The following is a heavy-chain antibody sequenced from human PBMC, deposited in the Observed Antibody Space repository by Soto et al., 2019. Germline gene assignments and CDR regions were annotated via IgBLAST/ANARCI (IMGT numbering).Heavy chain of an antibody. V-gene: IGHV3-33*01. Sequence: GGSLRLSCAASGFTLSTSGMHWVRQAPGKGLEWVAFIWYDGGNKHYGESVKGRFTISRDNSKNTLDLQMNSLRAEDTAVYYCAREKNMYYYDSSGAYGMDVWGQGTTVTVSS. CDR2: IWYDGGNK. CDR3: AREKNMYYYDSSGAYGMDV. D-gene: IGHD3-22*01. CDR1: GFTLSTSG. J-gene: IGHJ6*02.